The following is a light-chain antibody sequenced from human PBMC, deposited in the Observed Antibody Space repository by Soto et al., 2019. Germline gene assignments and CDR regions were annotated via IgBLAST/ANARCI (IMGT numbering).Light chain of an antibody. CDR3: QQTHSTPWT. V-gene: IGKV1-39*01. J-gene: IGKJ1*01. CDR2: GAS. CDR1: QTITTY. Sequence: DIQMTQSPSSLSASVGDRVTISCRASQTITTYLNWYQQKPGKAPQLLIYGASILQCGVPSRFTGSGSGTDFTLTISSLQPDDFATYHCQQTHSTPWTFGQGTKVEIK.